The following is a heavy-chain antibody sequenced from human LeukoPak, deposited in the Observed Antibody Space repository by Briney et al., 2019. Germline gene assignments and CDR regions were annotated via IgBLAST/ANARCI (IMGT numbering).Heavy chain of an antibody. V-gene: IGHV3-53*01. J-gene: IGHJ4*02. CDR2: IYSGGST. Sequence: GGSLRLSCAASGFTVSSNYMSWVRQAPGKGVEWVSVIYSGGSTYYSDSVKGRFTISRDKSKNTLYLQMNSLRAEDTAVYYCSRGPTPVYSSGWYPFDYWGQGTLVTVSS. D-gene: IGHD6-19*01. CDR3: SRGPTPVYSSGWYPFDY. CDR1: GFTVSSNY.